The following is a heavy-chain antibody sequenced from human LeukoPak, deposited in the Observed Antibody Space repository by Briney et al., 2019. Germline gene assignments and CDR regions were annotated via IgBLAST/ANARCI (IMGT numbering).Heavy chain of an antibody. D-gene: IGHD1-20*01. J-gene: IGHJ4*02. Sequence: SETLSLTCAVYGGSFSGYYWSWIRQPPGEGLEWIGEINHSGSTNYNPSLKSRVTISVDTSKNQFSLKLSSVTAADTAVYYCVTNWNDSYALYWGQGTLVTVSS. CDR1: GGSFSGYY. CDR3: VTNWNDSYALY. V-gene: IGHV4-34*01. CDR2: INHSGST.